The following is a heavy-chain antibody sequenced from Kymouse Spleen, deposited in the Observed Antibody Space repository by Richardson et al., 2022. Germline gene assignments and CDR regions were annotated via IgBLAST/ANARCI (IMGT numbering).Heavy chain of an antibody. CDR3: AKIAAAGTRDY. D-gene: IGHD6-13*01. V-gene: IGHV3-9*01. Sequence: EVQLVESGGGLVQPGRSLRLSCAASGFTFDDYAMHWVRQAPGKGLEWVSGISWNSGSIGYADSVKGRFTISRDNAKNSLYLQMNSLRAEDTALYYCAKIAAAGTRDYWGQGTLVTVSS. J-gene: IGHJ4*02. CDR1: GFTFDDYA. CDR2: ISWNSGSI.